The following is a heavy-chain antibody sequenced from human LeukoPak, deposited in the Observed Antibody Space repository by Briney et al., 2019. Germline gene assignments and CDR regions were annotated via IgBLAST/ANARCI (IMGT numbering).Heavy chain of an antibody. D-gene: IGHD3-22*01. Sequence: GGSLRLSCAASGFTFSSYSMNWVRQAPGKGLEWVSSISSSSSYIYYADSVKGRFTISRDNSKNTLYLQMNSLRAEDTAVYYCARAQDYDSSGYAFPFDYWGQGTLVTVSS. CDR1: GFTFSSYS. CDR3: ARAQDYDSSGYAFPFDY. J-gene: IGHJ4*02. V-gene: IGHV3-21*01. CDR2: ISSSSSYI.